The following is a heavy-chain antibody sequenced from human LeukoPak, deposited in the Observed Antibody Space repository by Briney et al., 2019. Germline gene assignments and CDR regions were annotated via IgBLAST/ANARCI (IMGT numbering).Heavy chain of an antibody. Sequence: ASVKVSCKASGYTFTSYYMHWVRQAPGQGLEWMGWISAYNGNTNYAQKLQGRVTMTTDTSTSTAYMELRSLRSDDTAVYYCARDWYSSSWYKRNWFDPWGQGTLVTVSS. D-gene: IGHD6-13*01. CDR3: ARDWYSSSWYKRNWFDP. V-gene: IGHV1-18*04. CDR1: GYTFTSYY. CDR2: ISAYNGNT. J-gene: IGHJ5*02.